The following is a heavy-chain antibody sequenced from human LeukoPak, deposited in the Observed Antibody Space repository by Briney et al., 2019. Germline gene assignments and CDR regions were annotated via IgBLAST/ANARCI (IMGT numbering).Heavy chain of an antibody. CDR2: IIPIFGTA. CDR1: GGTFISYA. J-gene: IGHJ1*01. CDR3: ARAFWSGNTFAEYFQH. V-gene: IGHV1-69*05. Sequence: ASVKVSCKASGGTFISYAISWVRQAPGQGLEWMGRIIPIFGTANYAQKFQGRVTITTDESTSTAYMELSSLRSEDTAVYYCARAFWSGNTFAEYFQHWGQGTLVTVSS. D-gene: IGHD3-3*01.